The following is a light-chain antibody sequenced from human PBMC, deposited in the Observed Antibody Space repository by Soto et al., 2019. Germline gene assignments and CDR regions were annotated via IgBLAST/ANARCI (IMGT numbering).Light chain of an antibody. Sequence: DILLTQTPLSSPFAPVEPASMSLIGIRRLVPSDGNTYLSWLHQRPGQSPRLLIYRISARFSGVPARFSGSGAGTDFTLNISRVEAEDVGIYYCLQVTHFPWTFGQGTKVDIK. CDR2: RIS. V-gene: IGKV2-24*01. CDR3: LQVTHFPWT. CDR1: RRLVPSDGNTY. J-gene: IGKJ1*01.